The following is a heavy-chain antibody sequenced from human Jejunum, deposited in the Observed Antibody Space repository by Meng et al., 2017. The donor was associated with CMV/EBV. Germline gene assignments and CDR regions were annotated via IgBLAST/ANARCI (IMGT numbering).Heavy chain of an antibody. D-gene: IGHD3-10*01. J-gene: IGHJ4*02. Sequence: EVQLLESGGGLVQPGGSLRLSCAASGFSCSTHDMSWVRQAPGKGPVWVSHISADGGRTNYADSLKGRFTISRDNAKNTLYLQMNSLRVEDTAVYYCARGGRGLDYWGQGTLVTVSS. CDR1: GFSCSTHD. CDR2: ISADGGRT. CDR3: ARGGRGLDY. V-gene: IGHV3-23*01.